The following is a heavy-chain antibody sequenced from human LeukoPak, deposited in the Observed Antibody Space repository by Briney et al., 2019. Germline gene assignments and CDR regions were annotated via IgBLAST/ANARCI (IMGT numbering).Heavy chain of an antibody. CDR3: ARLQDGDYRRLGVNWFDP. D-gene: IGHD4-17*01. V-gene: IGHV4-59*01. CDR2: IYYSGST. CDR1: GGSISSYY. Sequence: PSETLSLTCTVSGGSISSYYWSWIRQPPGKGLEWSGYIYYSGSTNYNPSLKSRVTISVETSKNQFSLKLSSVTAADTAVYYCARLQDGDYRRLGVNWFDPWGQGTLVTVSS. J-gene: IGHJ5*02.